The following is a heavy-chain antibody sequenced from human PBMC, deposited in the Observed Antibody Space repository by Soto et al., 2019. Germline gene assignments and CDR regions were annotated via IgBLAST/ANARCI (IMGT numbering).Heavy chain of an antibody. CDR2: ISGSGGST. CDR3: ARRSSGWYFDY. J-gene: IGHJ4*02. D-gene: IGHD6-19*01. V-gene: IGHV3-23*01. Sequence: EVQLLESGGGLVQPGGSLRLSCAAPGFTFSNYAMNWVRQAPGKGLEWVSVISGSGGSTYYADSVKGRFTISRDNSKNTLYLHMSSLRGEYTAVYYCARRSSGWYFDYWGQGCLVTVSS. CDR1: GFTFSNYA.